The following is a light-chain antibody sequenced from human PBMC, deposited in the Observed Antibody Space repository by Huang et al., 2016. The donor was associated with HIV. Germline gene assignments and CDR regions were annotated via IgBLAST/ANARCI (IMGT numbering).Light chain of an antibody. CDR2: AAS. J-gene: IGKJ1*01. V-gene: IGKV3-15*01. Sequence: EIVMTQSPATLSVSPGERATLSCRASQSITSNLAWYQQKPGQAPGLLIYAASTRATGIPARFSGRGSGTEFTLSISSLQSEDFAVYYCQQYNNWPPWTFGQGTKVEIK. CDR1: QSITSN. CDR3: QQYNNWPPWT.